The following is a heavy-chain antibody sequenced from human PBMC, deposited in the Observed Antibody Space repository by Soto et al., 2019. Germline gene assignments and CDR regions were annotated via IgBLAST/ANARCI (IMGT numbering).Heavy chain of an antibody. CDR3: ARRSGYYLWGYYFDY. J-gene: IGHJ4*02. D-gene: IGHD3-3*01. CDR1: GYTFTSYD. Sequence: ASVNVSCKASGYTFTSYDINWVRQATGQGLEWMGWMNPNSGNTGYAQKFQGRVTMTRNTSISTAYMELSSLRSEDTAVYYCARRSGYYLWGYYFDYWGQGTLVTVSS. CDR2: MNPNSGNT. V-gene: IGHV1-8*01.